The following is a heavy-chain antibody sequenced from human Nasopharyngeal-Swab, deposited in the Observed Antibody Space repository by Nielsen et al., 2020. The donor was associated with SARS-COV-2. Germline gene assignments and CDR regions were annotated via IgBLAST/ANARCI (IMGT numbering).Heavy chain of an antibody. J-gene: IGHJ4*02. CDR2: ISYDGSNK. D-gene: IGHD4-17*01. CDR3: ASPGLWYGDYEPFDY. Sequence: GGSLRLSCAASGFTFSSYAMHWVRQAPGKGLEWVAVISYDGSNKYYADSVKGRFTISRDNSKNTLYLPMNSLRAEDTAVYYCASPGLWYGDYEPFDYWGQGTLVTVSS. CDR1: GFTFSSYA. V-gene: IGHV3-30-3*01.